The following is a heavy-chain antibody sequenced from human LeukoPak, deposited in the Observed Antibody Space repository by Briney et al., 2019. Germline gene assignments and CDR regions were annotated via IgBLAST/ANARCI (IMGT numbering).Heavy chain of an antibody. Sequence: SETLSLTCAVYGGSFSGCYWSWIRQPPGKGLEWIGEINHSGSTNYNASLKSRVTISVDTSKNLFSLKLSSVTAADTSVYYCARGFGDYGANGGEEYDYWGQGTLVTVSS. CDR3: ARGFGDYGANGGEEYDY. D-gene: IGHD4-17*01. CDR2: INHSGST. CDR1: GGSFSGCY. J-gene: IGHJ4*02. V-gene: IGHV4-34*01.